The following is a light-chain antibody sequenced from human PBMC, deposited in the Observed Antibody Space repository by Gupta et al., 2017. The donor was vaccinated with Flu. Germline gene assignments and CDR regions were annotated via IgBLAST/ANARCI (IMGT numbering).Light chain of an antibody. CDR2: SAS. CDR1: QSSSND. CDR3: QHSNRVPRT. J-gene: IGKJ4*01. Sequence: PSSLSASVGDRITINWRANQSSSNDLNLYQQKPGRETKLLRYSASSLQRGVPTRCSGRGAGTVFTTTISNLQEDVSATYCRQHSNRVPRTFGQGTKVEIK. V-gene: IGKV1-39*01.